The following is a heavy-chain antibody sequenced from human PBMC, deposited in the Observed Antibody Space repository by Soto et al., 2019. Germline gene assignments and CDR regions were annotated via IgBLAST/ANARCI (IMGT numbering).Heavy chain of an antibody. D-gene: IGHD6-19*01. J-gene: IGHJ3*02. CDR1: GFTFSSYS. CDR2: ISSSSSTI. V-gene: IGHV3-48*01. CDR3: ARSEQWLVSAFDI. Sequence: EVQLVESGGGLVQPGGSLRLSCAASGFTFSSYSMNWVRQAPGKGLEWVSYISSSSSTIYYADSVKGRFTISRDNAKNSLYLKMTSLRAEDTAVYYCARSEQWLVSAFDIWRQRTMVTVSS.